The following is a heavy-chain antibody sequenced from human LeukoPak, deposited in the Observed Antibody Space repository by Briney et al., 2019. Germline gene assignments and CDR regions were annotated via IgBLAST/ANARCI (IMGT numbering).Heavy chain of an antibody. Sequence: ASVKVSCKASGYIFTTYGITWVRQAPGQGLEWMGWISSYNGNTNYAQNLRARVTMTTDTSTSTAYMELRSLRSDDTAIYYCARDGHSGSWPYYFDYWGQGTLVTVSS. D-gene: IGHD6-13*01. V-gene: IGHV1-18*01. CDR1: GYIFTTYG. CDR2: ISSYNGNT. CDR3: ARDGHSGSWPYYFDY. J-gene: IGHJ4*02.